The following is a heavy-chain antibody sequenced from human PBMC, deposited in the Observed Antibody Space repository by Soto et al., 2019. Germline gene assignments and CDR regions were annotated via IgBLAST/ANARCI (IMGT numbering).Heavy chain of an antibody. CDR3: ARDHCSSTSCYTSWFDP. D-gene: IGHD2-2*02. CDR2: ISAYNGNT. CDR1: GYTFTSYG. Sequence: SVKVSCKASGYTFTSYGISWVRQAPGQGLEWMGWISAYNGNTNYAQKLQGRVTMTTDTSTSTAYMELRSLRSDDTAVYYCARDHCSSTSCYTSWFDPWGQGNLVTVSS. J-gene: IGHJ5*02. V-gene: IGHV1-18*04.